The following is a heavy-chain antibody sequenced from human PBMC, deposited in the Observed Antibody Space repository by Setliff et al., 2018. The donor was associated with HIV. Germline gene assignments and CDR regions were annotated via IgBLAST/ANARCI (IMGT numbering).Heavy chain of an antibody. CDR1: GISIISDSYF. D-gene: IGHD1-26*01. CDR3: ASMGAQGTHFDC. CDR2: MYYGGNT. Sequence: SETLSLTCTVSGISIISDSYFWGWIRQPPGKGLEWIGSMYYGGNTYYSPSLKSRVTIFEDTSKSQFSLNLTSVTAADTAIYYCASMGAQGTHFDCWGQGTLVTVSS. J-gene: IGHJ4*02. V-gene: IGHV4-39*01.